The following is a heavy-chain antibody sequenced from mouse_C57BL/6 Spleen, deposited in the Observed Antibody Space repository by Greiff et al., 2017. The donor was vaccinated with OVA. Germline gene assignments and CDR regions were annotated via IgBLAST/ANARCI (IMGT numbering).Heavy chain of an antibody. CDR1: GYAFSSSW. J-gene: IGHJ2*01. V-gene: IGHV1-82*01. D-gene: IGHD2-3*01. CDR2: IYPGDGDT. Sequence: QVQLQQSGPELVKPGASVKISCKASGYAFSSSWMNWVKQRPGKGLEWIGRIYPGDGDTNYNGKFKGKATLTADKSSSTAYMQLSSLTSEDSAVYFCARYDPFDYWGQGTTLTVSS. CDR3: ARYDPFDY.